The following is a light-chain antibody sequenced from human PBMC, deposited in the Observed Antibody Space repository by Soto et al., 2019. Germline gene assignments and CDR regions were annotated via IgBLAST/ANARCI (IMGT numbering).Light chain of an antibody. Sequence: QLVLTQPPSASGSPGQSVAISCTGTSSDVGGYNYVSWYQQHPGKAPKLMIYDVTERPPGVPDRFSGSKSGNTASLTVAGLQAEDEADYYCSSYAGSNNPVLFGGGTKLTVL. CDR3: SSYAGSNNPVL. J-gene: IGLJ2*01. CDR1: SSDVGGYNY. CDR2: DVT. V-gene: IGLV2-8*01.